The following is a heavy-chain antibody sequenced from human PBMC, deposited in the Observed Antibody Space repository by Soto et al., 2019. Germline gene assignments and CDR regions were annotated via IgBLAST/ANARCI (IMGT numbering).Heavy chain of an antibody. Sequence: TSVKVSCKAPGGTFSSYAISWVRQAPGQGLEWMGGIIPIFGTANYAQKFQGRVTITADKSTSTAYMELSSLRSEDTAVYYCARARYCSSTSCYTYDYWGQCTLVTVSS. D-gene: IGHD2-2*02. CDR1: GGTFSSYA. CDR3: ARARYCSSTSCYTYDY. J-gene: IGHJ4*02. V-gene: IGHV1-69*06. CDR2: IIPIFGTA.